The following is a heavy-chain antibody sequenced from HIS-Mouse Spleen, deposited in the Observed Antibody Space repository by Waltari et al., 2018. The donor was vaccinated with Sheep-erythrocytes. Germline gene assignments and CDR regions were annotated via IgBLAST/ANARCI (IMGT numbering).Heavy chain of an antibody. CDR3: ARGGRRTGFDY. D-gene: IGHD3-9*01. J-gene: IGHJ4*02. CDR2: INHSGST. V-gene: IGHV4-34*01. CDR1: GGSFSGYC. Sequence: QVQLQQWGAGLLKPSETLSLTCAVYGGSFSGYCWSWIRQPPGKGLEWIGEINHSGSTNYNPSLKRRVTISVDTSKNQFSLKLSSVTAADTAVYYCARGGRRTGFDYWGQGTLVTVSS.